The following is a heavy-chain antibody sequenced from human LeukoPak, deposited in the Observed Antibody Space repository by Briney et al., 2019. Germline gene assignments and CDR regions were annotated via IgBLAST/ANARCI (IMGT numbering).Heavy chain of an antibody. D-gene: IGHD5/OR15-5a*01. Sequence: SETLSLTCTVSGASISSFYWSWIRQPAGKGLEWIGRMYTHGGINYNPSLKSRVTMSIDTSKNQFSLNLTTVTAADTAVYYCARGSPFLYEAYYHYYMDVWGKGTPVTVSS. CDR1: GASISSFY. CDR2: MYTHGGI. CDR3: ARGSPFLYEAYYHYYMDV. J-gene: IGHJ6*03. V-gene: IGHV4-4*07.